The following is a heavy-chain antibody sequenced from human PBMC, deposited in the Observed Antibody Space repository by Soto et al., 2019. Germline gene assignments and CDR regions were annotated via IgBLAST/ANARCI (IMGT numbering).Heavy chain of an antibody. CDR2: ISSSSSYI. CDR1: GFTFSSYS. V-gene: IGHV3-21*01. Sequence: GGSLRLSCAASGFTFSSYSMNWVRQAPGKGLEWVSSISSSSSYIYYADSVKGRFTISRDNAKNSLYLQMNSLRAEDTAVYYCHGPAENLYCSGGSCYSFDYWGQGTLVTVSS. D-gene: IGHD2-15*01. J-gene: IGHJ4*02. CDR3: HGPAENLYCSGGSCYSFDY.